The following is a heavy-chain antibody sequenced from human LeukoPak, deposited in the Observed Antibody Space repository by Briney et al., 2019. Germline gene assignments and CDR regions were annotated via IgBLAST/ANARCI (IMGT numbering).Heavy chain of an antibody. V-gene: IGHV3-9*01. J-gene: IGHJ4*02. D-gene: IGHD4-17*01. CDR3: AKDAYYGDSYFDY. CDR1: GFTFDDYA. CDR2: ISWNSGSI. Sequence: PGRSLRLSCAASGFTFDDYAMHWVRQAPGKGLEWVSGISWNSGSIGYADSVKGRFTISRDNAKNSLYLQMNSLRAEDTAVYYCAKDAYYGDSYFDYWGQGTLVTVSS.